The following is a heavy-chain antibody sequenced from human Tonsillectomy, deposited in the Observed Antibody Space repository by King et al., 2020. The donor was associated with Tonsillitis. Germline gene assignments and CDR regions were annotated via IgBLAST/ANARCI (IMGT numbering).Heavy chain of an antibody. J-gene: IGHJ6*02. CDR1: GGSFSGSY. CDR3: ARAPRNTQPPRAYYYYYYGMDV. V-gene: IGHV4-34*01. Sequence: VQLPQWGAGLLKPSETLSLTCAVSGGSFSGSYWSWLRQPPGKGLEWIGEINHGGSTNYNLSLRSRVIISLDTSKNQFSLKLTSVTAADTAVYYCARAPRNTQPPRAYYYYYYGMDVWGQGTAVTVSS. CDR2: INHGGST. D-gene: IGHD1-14*01.